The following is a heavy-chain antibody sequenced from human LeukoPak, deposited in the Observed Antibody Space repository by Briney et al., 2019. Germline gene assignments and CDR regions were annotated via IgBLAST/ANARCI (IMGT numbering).Heavy chain of an antibody. D-gene: IGHD3-22*01. CDR3: ARGRGDYYDSSGYSHYFDY. CDR1: GGSISSYY. J-gene: IGHJ4*02. CDR2: IYYSGST. V-gene: IGHV4-59*01. Sequence: PSETLSLTCTVSGGSISSYYWSWIRQPPGKGLEWIGYIYYSGSTNYNPSLKSRVTISVDTSKNQFSLKLSSVTAADTAVYYCARGRGDYYDSSGYSHYFDYWGQGTLVTVSS.